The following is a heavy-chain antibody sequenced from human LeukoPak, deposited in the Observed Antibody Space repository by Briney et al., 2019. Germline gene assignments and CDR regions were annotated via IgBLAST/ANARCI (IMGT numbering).Heavy chain of an antibody. V-gene: IGHV4-30-4*01. CDR1: GGSISSGDYY. Sequence: PSQTLSLTCTVSGGSISSGDYYWSWIRQPPGKGLEWIGYIYYSGSTYYNPSLKSRVTISVDTSKNQFSLKLSSVTAADTAVYYCATGGDYGDLRWFDPWGQGTLVTVSS. D-gene: IGHD4-17*01. CDR2: IYYSGST. J-gene: IGHJ5*02. CDR3: ATGGDYGDLRWFDP.